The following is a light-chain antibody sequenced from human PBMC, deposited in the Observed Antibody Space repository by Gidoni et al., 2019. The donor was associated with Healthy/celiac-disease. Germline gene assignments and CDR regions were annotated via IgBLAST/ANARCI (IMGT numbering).Light chain of an antibody. CDR1: PSVSRSY. J-gene: IGKJ1*01. CDR3: QQYGSSPWT. CDR2: GAS. V-gene: IGKV3-20*01. Sequence: EIVLTPSPGTLSLSPGERATLSCRASPSVSRSYLAWSQQTPGQAPRLLIYGASSRATGIPDRFSGCGSGTDFTLTICRLVPEDCAVYYCQQYGSSPWTFGQGTKVEIK.